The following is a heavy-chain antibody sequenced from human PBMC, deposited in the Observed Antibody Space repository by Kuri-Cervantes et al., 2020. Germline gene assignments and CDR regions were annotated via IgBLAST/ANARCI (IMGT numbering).Heavy chain of an antibody. CDR1: GGSISSYY. J-gene: IGHJ4*02. CDR2: IYYSGST. V-gene: IGHV4-59*01. Sequence: GSLRLSCTVSGGSISSYYWSWIRQPPGKGLEWIGYIYYSGSTNYNPSLKSRVTISVDTSKNQFSLKLSSVTAADTAVYYCARATYYYDSSGYYPFDYWGQGTLVTVSS. D-gene: IGHD3-22*01. CDR3: ARATYYYDSSGYYPFDY.